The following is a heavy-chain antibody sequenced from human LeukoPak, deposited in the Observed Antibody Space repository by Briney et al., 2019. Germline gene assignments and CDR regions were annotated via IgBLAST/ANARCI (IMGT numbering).Heavy chain of an antibody. D-gene: IGHD3-10*01. V-gene: IGHV3-74*01. CDR1: GFTFSTYW. CDR3: ARVTYYYASGSLAVYYFDY. J-gene: IGHJ4*02. Sequence: WQSLRLSCAASGFTFSTYWMHWVCQAPGKGLVLDSLINSAGSTTTYADSVKRRFTISRENAKNTLYMQMNSLRAEDTAVYYCARVTYYYASGSLAVYYFDYWGQGTLVTVSS. CDR2: INSAGSTT.